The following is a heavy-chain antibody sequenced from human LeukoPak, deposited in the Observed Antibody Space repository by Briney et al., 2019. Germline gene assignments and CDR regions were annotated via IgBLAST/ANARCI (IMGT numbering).Heavy chain of an antibody. CDR2: IYYSGST. Sequence: SETLSLTCAVYGGSISTYYWTWIRQPPGKGLEWIGYIYYSGSTNYNPSLKSRVTISLDTSKNQFSLKLSSVTAADTAVYYCARGVRYFDWLEIFDYWGQGTLVTVSS. CDR3: ARGVRYFDWLEIFDY. V-gene: IGHV4-59*01. CDR1: GGSISTYY. J-gene: IGHJ4*02. D-gene: IGHD3-9*01.